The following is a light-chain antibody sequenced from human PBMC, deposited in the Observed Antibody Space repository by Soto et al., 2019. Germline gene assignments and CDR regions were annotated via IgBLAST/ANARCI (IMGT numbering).Light chain of an antibody. CDR3: QHYGSSPRALT. V-gene: IGKV3-20*01. Sequence: EIVLTQFPGTLSLSPGESVILSCRASQSVSSTYLAWYQQKPGQAPRLLIFGASSRATGVPDRFSGSGSGTDFALTIRRLEPEDFGVYFCQHYGSSPRALTFGGGTKVEIK. CDR2: GAS. J-gene: IGKJ4*01. CDR1: QSVSSTY.